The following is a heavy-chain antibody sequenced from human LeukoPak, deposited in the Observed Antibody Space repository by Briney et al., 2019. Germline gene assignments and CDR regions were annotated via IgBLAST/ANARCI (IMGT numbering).Heavy chain of an antibody. J-gene: IGHJ4*02. V-gene: IGHV1-69*04. CDR2: IIPILGIA. CDR3: ARVMRYCSGGSCYSEDY. CDR1: GYTFTSYG. Sequence: SVKVSCKASGYTFTSYGISWVRQAPGQGLEWMGRIIPILGIANYAQKFQGRVTITADKSTSTAYMELSSLRSEDTAVYYCARVMRYCSGGSCYSEDYWGQGTLVTVSS. D-gene: IGHD2-15*01.